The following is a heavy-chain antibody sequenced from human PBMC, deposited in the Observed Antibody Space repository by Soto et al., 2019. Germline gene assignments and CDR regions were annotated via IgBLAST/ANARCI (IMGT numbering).Heavy chain of an antibody. J-gene: IGHJ5*02. CDR3: AREVATVTSNWFDP. CDR2: INHSGST. CDR1: GGSFSGYY. D-gene: IGHD4-17*01. V-gene: IGHV4-34*01. Sequence: PSETLSLTCAVYGGSFSGYYWSWIRQPPGKGLEWIGEINHSGSTNYNPSLKSRVTISVDTSKNQFSLKLSSVTAADTAVYYCAREVATVTSNWFDPWGQGTLVTVSS.